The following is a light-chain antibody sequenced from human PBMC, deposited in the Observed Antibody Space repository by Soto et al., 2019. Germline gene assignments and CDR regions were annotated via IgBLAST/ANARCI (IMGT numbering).Light chain of an antibody. CDR1: QSISSY. V-gene: IGKV1-39*01. J-gene: IGKJ4*01. Sequence: DIQMTQSPSXLXASVXDRVTITCRASQSISSYLNWYQQKPGKAPKLMIFAASSLQSGVPSGFSGSGSGTDFTLTISSLQPEDFATYYCQQSYSTPPTFGGGTKVDIK. CDR3: QQSYSTPPT. CDR2: AAS.